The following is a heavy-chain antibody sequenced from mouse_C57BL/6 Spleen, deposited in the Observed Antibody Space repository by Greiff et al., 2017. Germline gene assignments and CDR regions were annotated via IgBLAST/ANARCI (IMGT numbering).Heavy chain of an antibody. V-gene: IGHV1-15*01. J-gene: IGHJ1*03. CDR3: TRRAGNWYFDV. CDR2: IDPETGGT. D-gene: IGHD3-3*01. Sequence: QVQLQQSGAELVRPGASVTLSCKASGYTFTDYEMPWVKQTPVHGLEWIGAIDPETGGTAYNQKFKGKAILTADKSSSTAYMELRSLTSEDSAVYYDTRRAGNWYFDVWGTGTTVTVSS. CDR1: GYTFTDYE.